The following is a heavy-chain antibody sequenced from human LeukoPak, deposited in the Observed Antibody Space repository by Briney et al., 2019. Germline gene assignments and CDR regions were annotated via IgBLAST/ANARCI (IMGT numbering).Heavy chain of an antibody. Sequence: GRSLRLSRAASGFTFSSYGMHWVRQAPGKGLEWVAVISYDGSNKYYADSVKGRFTISRDNSKNTLYLQMNSLRAEDTAVYYCATVGATDDFDYWGQGTLVTVSS. V-gene: IGHV3-30*03. CDR3: ATVGATDDFDY. D-gene: IGHD1-26*01. CDR1: GFTFSSYG. J-gene: IGHJ4*02. CDR2: ISYDGSNK.